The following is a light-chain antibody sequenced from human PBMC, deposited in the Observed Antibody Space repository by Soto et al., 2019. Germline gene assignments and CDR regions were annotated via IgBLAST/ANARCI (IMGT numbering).Light chain of an antibody. Sequence: DIQMTQSPSSLSASVGDRVTITCRASQGIRNDLAWFQQKPGKAPKRLIYAASNLQSGVPSRLSGSGSGTDFALTISSLQSEDFRNWFYIRHNNYPSTFGLGTKFDIK. CDR2: AAS. CDR1: QGIRND. J-gene: IGKJ1*01. V-gene: IGKV1-17*01. CDR3: IRHNNYPST.